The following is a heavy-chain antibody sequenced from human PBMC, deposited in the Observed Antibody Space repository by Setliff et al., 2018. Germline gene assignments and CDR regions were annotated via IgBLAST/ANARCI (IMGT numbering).Heavy chain of an antibody. CDR3: VKDPSVYGADSGSI. CDR1: GFSFRSYA. D-gene: IGHD2-21*02. CDR2: ISSTGIPI. Sequence: GGSLRLSCAASGFSFRSYAMHWVRQAPGKGLESVSAISSTGIPIYYADSVKARFSISRDDAKNTLYLQMTSLRADDTAVYYCVKDPSVYGADSGSIWGQGTMVTVSS. V-gene: IGHV3-64D*09. J-gene: IGHJ3*02.